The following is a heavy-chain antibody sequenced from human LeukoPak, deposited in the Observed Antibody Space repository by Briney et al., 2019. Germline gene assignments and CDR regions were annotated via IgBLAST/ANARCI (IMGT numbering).Heavy chain of an antibody. D-gene: IGHD3-16*01. J-gene: IGHJ4*02. CDR3: ARVSEGGVDY. Sequence: SQTLSLTCAVSGGSISSGSYYWSWIRQPAGKGLEWIGRIYTSGSTNYNPSLKSRVTISVDTSKNQFSLRLSSVTAADTAVYYCARVSEGGVDYWGQGTLVTVSS. V-gene: IGHV4-61*02. CDR2: IYTSGST. CDR1: GGSISSGSYY.